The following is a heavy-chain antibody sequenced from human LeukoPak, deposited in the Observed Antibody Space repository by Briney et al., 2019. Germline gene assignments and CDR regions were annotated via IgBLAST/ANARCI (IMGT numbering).Heavy chain of an antibody. CDR2: IYPGDSDT. CDR3: ARGMTTVTPLPVY. CDR1: GYSFTSYW. Sequence: GESLKISCKGSGYSFTSYWIGWVRQMPGKGLEWMGIIYPGDSDTRYSPSFQGQVTISADKSICTAYLQWSSLKASDTAMYYCARGMTTVTPLPVYWGQGTLVTVSS. J-gene: IGHJ4*02. V-gene: IGHV5-51*01. D-gene: IGHD4-17*01.